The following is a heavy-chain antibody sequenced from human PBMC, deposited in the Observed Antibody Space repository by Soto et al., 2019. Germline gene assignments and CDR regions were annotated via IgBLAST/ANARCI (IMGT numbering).Heavy chain of an antibody. CDR1: GYTFTSYD. CDR2: MNPNSGNT. J-gene: IGHJ4*02. Sequence: ASVKVSCKASGYTFTSYDINWVRQATGQGLEWMGWMNPNSGNTGYAQKFQGRVTMTRNTSISTAYMELSSLRSEDTAVYYCARFLSTIFLIYFDYWGQGTLVTVSS. CDR3: ARFLSTIFLIYFDY. V-gene: IGHV1-8*01. D-gene: IGHD3-9*01.